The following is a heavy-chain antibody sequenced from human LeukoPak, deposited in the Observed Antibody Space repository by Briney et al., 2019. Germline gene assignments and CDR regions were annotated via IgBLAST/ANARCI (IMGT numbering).Heavy chain of an antibody. D-gene: IGHD1-26*01. CDR2: IRYDGSKK. CDR1: GFTFSSYW. J-gene: IGHJ2*01. V-gene: IGHV3-30*02. CDR3: AKDGQWELLGWYFDL. Sequence: GGSLRLSCAASGFTFSSYWVHWVRQAPGKVLEWVAFIRYDGSKKYYADSVKGLFTISRENSKNTMYLQMHSLSAEDTAVYYCAKDGQWELLGWYFDLWGRGTLVTVSS.